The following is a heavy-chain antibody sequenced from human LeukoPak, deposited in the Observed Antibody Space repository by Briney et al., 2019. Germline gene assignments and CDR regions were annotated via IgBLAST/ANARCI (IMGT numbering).Heavy chain of an antibody. V-gene: IGHV3-74*01. D-gene: IGHD1-26*01. CDR2: INSDGSWT. Sequence: PGGSLRLSCAASGNYWMHWVRQAPGKGLVWVSHINSDGSWTSYADSVKGRFTISKDNAKNTLYLQMNSLRAEDTAVYYCAKDHAGGGSLSTGSFDYWGQGTLVTVSS. J-gene: IGHJ4*02. CDR3: AKDHAGGGSLSTGSFDY. CDR1: GNYW.